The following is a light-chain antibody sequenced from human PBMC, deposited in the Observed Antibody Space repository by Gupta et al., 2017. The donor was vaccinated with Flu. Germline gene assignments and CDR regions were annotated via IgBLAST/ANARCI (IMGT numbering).Light chain of an antibody. CDR2: DAS. V-gene: IGKV3-11*01. CDR3: QQRSGLPMYT. CDR1: QSVSNQ. J-gene: IGKJ2*01. Sequence: EIVLTQSPVTLSLSPGDSAILSCRASQSVSNQLAWYQQRPGHPPRLLMYDASRRAAGIPARFSGSGFGTDFTLTITTREPEDFAVYYCQQRSGLPMYTFGQGTKLEIK.